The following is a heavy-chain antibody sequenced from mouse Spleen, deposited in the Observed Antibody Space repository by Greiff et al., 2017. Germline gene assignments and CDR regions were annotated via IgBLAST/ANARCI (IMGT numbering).Heavy chain of an antibody. J-gene: IGHJ4*01. D-gene: IGHD1-1*01. CDR2: IYPGDGDT. V-gene: IGHV1-80*01. CDR3: ARWVYEDYYAMDY. CDR1: GYAFSSYW. Sequence: QVQLQQSGAELVKPGASVKISCKASGYAFSSYWMNWVKQRPGKGLEWIGQIYPGDGDTNYNGKFKGKATLTADKSSSTAYMQLSSLTSEDSAVYFCARWVYEDYYAMDYWGQGTSVTVSS.